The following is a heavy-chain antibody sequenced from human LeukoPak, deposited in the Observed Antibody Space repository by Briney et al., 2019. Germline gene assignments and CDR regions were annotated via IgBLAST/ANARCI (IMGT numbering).Heavy chain of an antibody. D-gene: IGHD5-12*01. V-gene: IGHV4-34*01. CDR1: GGSFSGYY. CDR3: ARGRKWLRSYYFDY. CDR2: INHSGST. J-gene: IGHJ4*02. Sequence: PSETLSLTCAVYGGSFSGYYWSWIRQPPGKGLEWIGEINHSGSTNYNPSLKSRVTISVGTSKNQFSLKLSSVTAADTAVYYCARGRKWLRSYYFDYWGQGTLVTVSS.